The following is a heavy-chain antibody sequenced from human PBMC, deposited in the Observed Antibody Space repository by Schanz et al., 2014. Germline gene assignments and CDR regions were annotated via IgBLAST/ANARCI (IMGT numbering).Heavy chain of an antibody. CDR1: GFTFSSYS. CDR3: AREEGWGIAAAGPKHYYYGMDV. Sequence: EVQLVESGGGLVKPGGSLRLSCAASGFTFSSYSMNWVRQAPGKGLEWVSSISSSSSYIYYADSVKGRFTISRDNAKSSLYLQMNSLRAEDAAVYYCAREEGWGIAAAGPKHYYYGMDVCGQGTTVTVSS. CDR2: ISSSSSYI. D-gene: IGHD6-13*01. J-gene: IGHJ6*02. V-gene: IGHV3-21*01.